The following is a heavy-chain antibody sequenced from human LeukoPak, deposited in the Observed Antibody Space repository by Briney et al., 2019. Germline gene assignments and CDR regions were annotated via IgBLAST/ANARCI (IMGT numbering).Heavy chain of an antibody. Sequence: SETLSLTCTVSGGSISNYYWSWIRQPPGKGLEWIAYIYETGHTGYNPSLKTRVTISLDTSKNQFSLKLNSVTAADTAVYYCARHAIGGGFDSWGEGTLVAVSS. CDR3: ARHAIGGGFDS. CDR1: GGSISNYY. V-gene: IGHV4-59*08. J-gene: IGHJ4*02. CDR2: IYETGHT.